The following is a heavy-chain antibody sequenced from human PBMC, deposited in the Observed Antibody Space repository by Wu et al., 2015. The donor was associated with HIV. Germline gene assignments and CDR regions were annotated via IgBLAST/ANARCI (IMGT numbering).Heavy chain of an antibody. CDR1: GYSFTSYY. CDR2: INPSGGNT. Sequence: QVQLVQSGAEVKKPGASVKVSCKASGYSFTSYYLHWVRQAPGQGLEWMGIINPSGGNTNYAQKFQGRLTMTRDTSTSTVYMELSSLRSEDTAVYYCAREWASAGLDYWGQGTLVTVSS. J-gene: IGHJ4*02. D-gene: IGHD6-19*01. CDR3: AREWASAGLDY. V-gene: IGHV1-46*03.